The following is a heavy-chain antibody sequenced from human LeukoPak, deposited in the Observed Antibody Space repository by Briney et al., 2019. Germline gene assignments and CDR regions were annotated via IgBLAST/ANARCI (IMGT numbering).Heavy chain of an antibody. CDR2: ISGSGGTT. V-gene: IGHV3-23*01. Sequence: PGGSLRLSCAASDFTFSSYAMNWVRQAPGKGLEWVSGISGSGGTTYYADSVKGRVTISRDNAKNSLYLQMNSLRAEDTAVYYCARDVDAFDIWGQGTMVTVSS. J-gene: IGHJ3*02. CDR1: DFTFSSYA. CDR3: ARDVDAFDI.